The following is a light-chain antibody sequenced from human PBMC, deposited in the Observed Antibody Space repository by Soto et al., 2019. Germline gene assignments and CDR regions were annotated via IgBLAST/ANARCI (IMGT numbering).Light chain of an antibody. V-gene: IGKV3-20*01. CDR1: QSVSSSY. J-gene: IGKJ1*01. CDR3: QQYCSSSWT. Sequence: EIVLTQSPGTLSLSPGEIATLSCRASQSVSSSYLAWYQQKPGQAPRLLIYGASSRATGIPDRFSGSGSGTDFTLTISRLEPEEFAVYYCQQYCSSSWTFGQGTKVEIK. CDR2: GAS.